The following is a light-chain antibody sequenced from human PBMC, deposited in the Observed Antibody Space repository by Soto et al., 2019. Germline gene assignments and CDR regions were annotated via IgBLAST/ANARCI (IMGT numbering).Light chain of an antibody. CDR3: CSYAGTPYV. V-gene: IGLV2-11*01. CDR1: SSDVGGYNH. CDR2: DVS. Sequence: QSVLTQPRSVSGSPGQSVTISCTGTSSDVGGYNHVSWYQQHPGKAPKFVIYDVSKRPSGVPDRFSGSKSGNTASLTISGLQAEDEADYYCCSYAGTPYVFGSGTQLTVL. J-gene: IGLJ1*01.